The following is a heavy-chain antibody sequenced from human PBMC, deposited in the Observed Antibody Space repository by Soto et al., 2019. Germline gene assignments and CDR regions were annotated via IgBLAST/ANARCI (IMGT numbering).Heavy chain of an antibody. CDR3: ARDRGYYGDYPDYYYYGMDV. CDR1: GGSISSYY. V-gene: IGHV4-59*01. D-gene: IGHD4-17*01. J-gene: IGHJ6*02. CDR2: IYYSGST. Sequence: SETLSLTCTVSGGSISSYYWSWIRQPPGKGLEWIGYIYYSGSTNYNPSLKSRVTISVDTSKNQFSLKLSSVTAADTAVYYCARDRGYYGDYPDYYYYGMDVWGQGTTVTVSS.